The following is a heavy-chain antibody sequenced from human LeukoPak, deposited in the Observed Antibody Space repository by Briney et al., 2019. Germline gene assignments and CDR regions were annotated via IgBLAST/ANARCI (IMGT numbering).Heavy chain of an antibody. CDR1: GYSISSGYY. CDR3: ARGKQLFSY. Sequence: PSETLSLTCSVSGYSISSGYYWGWIRQPPGKGLEWIGTFYHGASTNYNPSLKSRVTISVDTSKNQFSLKLSSVTAADTAVYYCARGKQLFSYWGQGTLVTVSS. V-gene: IGHV4-38-2*02. CDR2: FYHGAST. J-gene: IGHJ4*02. D-gene: IGHD6-13*01.